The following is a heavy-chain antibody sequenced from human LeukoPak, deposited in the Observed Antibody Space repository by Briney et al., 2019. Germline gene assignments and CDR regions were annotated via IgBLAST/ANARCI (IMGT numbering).Heavy chain of an antibody. D-gene: IGHD5-24*01. CDR3: ARESPGGDGYNYPKDY. Sequence: ASVKVSCKASGYTFTSYGISWVRQAPGQGLEWMGWISAYNGNTNYAQKLQGRVTVTTDTSTSTAYMELRSLRSDDTAVYYCARESPGGDGYNYPKDYWGQGTLVTVSS. J-gene: IGHJ4*02. V-gene: IGHV1-18*01. CDR2: ISAYNGNT. CDR1: GYTFTSYG.